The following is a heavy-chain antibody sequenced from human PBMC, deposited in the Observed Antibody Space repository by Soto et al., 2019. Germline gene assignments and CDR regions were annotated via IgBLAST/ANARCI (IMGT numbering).Heavy chain of an antibody. CDR2: IWYDGSNK. CDR1: GFTFSSYG. V-gene: IGHV3-33*01. J-gene: IGHJ4*02. Sequence: GGSLRLSCAASGFTFSSYGMHWVRQAPGKGLEWVAVIWYDGSNKYYADSVKGRFTISRDNSKNTLYLQMNSLRAEDTAVYYCARTTYYYDSSGYWPLDYWGQGTLVTVSS. CDR3: ARTTYYYDSSGYWPLDY. D-gene: IGHD3-22*01.